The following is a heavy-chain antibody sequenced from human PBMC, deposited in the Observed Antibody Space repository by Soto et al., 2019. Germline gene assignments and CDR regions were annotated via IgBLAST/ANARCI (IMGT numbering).Heavy chain of an antibody. Sequence: PGGSLRLSCAACGFTFSSYCIHWVRQAPCKGLEWVAVIWYDGSNKYYADSVKGRFTISRDNSKNTLYLQMNSLGAEDTAVYYCATDPDYCSSTSCHSLLSGMDVWGQRTTVAVSS. CDR1: GFTFSSYC. D-gene: IGHD2-2*01. CDR3: ATDPDYCSSTSCHSLLSGMDV. J-gene: IGHJ6*01. CDR2: IWYDGSNK. V-gene: IGHV3-33*01.